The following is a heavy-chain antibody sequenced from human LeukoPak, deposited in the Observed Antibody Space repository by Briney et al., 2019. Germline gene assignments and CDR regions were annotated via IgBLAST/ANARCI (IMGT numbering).Heavy chain of an antibody. J-gene: IGHJ4*02. Sequence: GGSLSLSCAASGFTFSSYWMSWVRQAPGKGLEWVANIKEDGSEKYHVDSLKGRFTISRDNAKNSLYLQMNSLRAEDTAVYYCAGGATVTTTKDYFDCWGQGTLVTVSS. CDR3: AGGATVTTTKDYFDC. V-gene: IGHV3-7*01. CDR2: IKEDGSEK. D-gene: IGHD4-17*01. CDR1: GFTFSSYW.